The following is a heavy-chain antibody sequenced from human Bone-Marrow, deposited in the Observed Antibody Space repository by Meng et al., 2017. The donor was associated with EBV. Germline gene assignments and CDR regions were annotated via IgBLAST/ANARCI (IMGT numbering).Heavy chain of an antibody. D-gene: IGHD1-7*01. CDR1: GFTFSSYA. Sequence: QVVGAGGGLVQPGGSLRLSWADSGFTFSSYAMGWVRQAPGKGLEWVSAISGSGGSTYYADSVKGRFTISRDNSKNTLYLQMNSLRAEDTAVYYCAKDYWNYVYWGQGTLVTVSS. J-gene: IGHJ4*02. CDR2: ISGSGGST. CDR3: AKDYWNYVY. V-gene: IGHV3-23*04.